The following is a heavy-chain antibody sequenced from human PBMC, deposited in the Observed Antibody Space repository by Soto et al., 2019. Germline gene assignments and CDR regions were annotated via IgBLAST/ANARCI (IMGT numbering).Heavy chain of an antibody. CDR1: GFTVSSNY. Sequence: GGSLRLSCAASGFTVSSNYMSWVRQAPGKGLEWVSVIYSGGSTYYADSVKGRFTISRDNSKNTLYLQMNSLRAEDTAVYYCARAKKLPGIAAAANKYYFDYWGQGTLVTVSS. V-gene: IGHV3-53*01. J-gene: IGHJ4*02. D-gene: IGHD6-13*01. CDR2: IYSGGST. CDR3: ARAKKLPGIAAAANKYYFDY.